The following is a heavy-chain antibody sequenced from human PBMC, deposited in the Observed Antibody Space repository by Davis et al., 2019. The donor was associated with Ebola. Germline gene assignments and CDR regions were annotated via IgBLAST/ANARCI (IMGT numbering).Heavy chain of an antibody. D-gene: IGHD6-13*01. CDR3: ARGRFEQQPPGSFAGGTAFDY. Sequence: SVKVSCKASVGTFSSYAISWVRQAPGQGLEWMGGIIPIFGTANYAQKFQGRVTITADESTSTAYMELSSLRSEDTAVYYCARGRFEQQPPGSFAGGTAFDYWGQGTLVTVSS. CDR2: IIPIFGTA. J-gene: IGHJ4*02. V-gene: IGHV1-69*13. CDR1: VGTFSSYA.